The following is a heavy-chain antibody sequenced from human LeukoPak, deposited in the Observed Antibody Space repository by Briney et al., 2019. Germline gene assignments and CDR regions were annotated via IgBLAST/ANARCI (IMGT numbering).Heavy chain of an antibody. J-gene: IGHJ4*02. D-gene: IGHD2-21*02. CDR1: GGSFSGYF. Sequence: PSETLSLTCAVYGGSFSGYFWSWIRQPPGQGLEWIGEINRSGGTNYNPSLKSRVTMSLDTSKNQFSLKLGSVTAADTALYYCARGGVGDRLRNWGQGTLVTVSS. CDR2: INRSGGT. CDR3: ARGGVGDRLRN. V-gene: IGHV4-34*01.